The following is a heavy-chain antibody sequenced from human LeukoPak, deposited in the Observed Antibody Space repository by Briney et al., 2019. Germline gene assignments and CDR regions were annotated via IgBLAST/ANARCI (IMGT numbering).Heavy chain of an antibody. CDR3: AKQLDASGYYFDY. D-gene: IGHD6-6*01. J-gene: IGHJ4*02. Sequence: GGSLRLSCAASAFNFSTYGMHWVRQAPGRGLEWVAVISYDGSKKYYADSVKGRFTISRDNSKNTLYLQMNSLRPEDTAVCYCAKQLDASGYYFDYWGQGTLVTVSS. V-gene: IGHV3-30*18. CDR1: AFNFSTYG. CDR2: ISYDGSKK.